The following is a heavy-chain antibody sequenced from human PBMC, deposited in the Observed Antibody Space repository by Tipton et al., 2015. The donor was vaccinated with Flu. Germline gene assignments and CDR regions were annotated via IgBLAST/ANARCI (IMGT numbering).Heavy chain of an antibody. J-gene: IGHJ5*02. CDR1: GDSISSDYY. Sequence: LRLSCAVSGDSISSDYYWGWIRQFPGKGLEWIGTVSRTGSTIYNPSLMSRVTISIDTSKNQFSLKMKSVTATDMAVYYCARRDYSNYVSDPKNWFDRWGQGILVTVSS. CDR2: VSRTGST. CDR3: ARRDYSNYVSDPKNWFDR. V-gene: IGHV4-38-2*01. D-gene: IGHD4-11*01.